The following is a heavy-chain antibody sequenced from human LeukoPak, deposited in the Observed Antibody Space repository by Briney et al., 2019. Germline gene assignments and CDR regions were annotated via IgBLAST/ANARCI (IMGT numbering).Heavy chain of an antibody. CDR2: ISSSGSTK. J-gene: IGHJ4*02. CDR3: ARDWQWLPDY. V-gene: IGHV3-48*03. D-gene: IGHD6-19*01. Sequence: GGSLRLSCAASGFPFSSYEMDWIRQAPGKGLEWLSYISSSGSTKYYADSVRGRFIIPRDNAKNSLYLQMNSLRVEDTAVYYCARDWQWLPDYWGQGTRVTVSS. CDR1: GFPFSSYE.